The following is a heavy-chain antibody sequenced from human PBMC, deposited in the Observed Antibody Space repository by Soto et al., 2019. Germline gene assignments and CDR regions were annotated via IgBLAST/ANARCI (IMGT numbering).Heavy chain of an antibody. CDR1: ADTFSSSA. V-gene: IGHV1-69*13. J-gene: IGHJ6*02. CDR3: ARDLISNYHYYGMDV. Sequence: SVKVSCKASADTFSSSAFSWGRHAPGQGLECMGGIIPFFHAANYAQRFQGRVTITADESTSTVYMELSSLRSEDTALYYCARDLISNYHYYGMDVWGQGTTVTVSS. CDR2: IIPFFHAA.